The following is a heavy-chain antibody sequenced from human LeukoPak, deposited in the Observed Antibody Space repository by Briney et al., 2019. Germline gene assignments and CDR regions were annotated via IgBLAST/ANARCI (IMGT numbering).Heavy chain of an antibody. CDR1: GFTFSTYG. Sequence: GGSLRLSCAASGFTFSTYGMHWVRQAPGKGLEWVALLRYDGTNKYYADSVKGRFTISRDNSKNTAYLQMNSLRSEDTAVYYCAKRSGINYGFFDSWGQGTLVTVSS. D-gene: IGHD1-26*01. J-gene: IGHJ4*02. CDR2: LRYDGTNK. CDR3: AKRSGINYGFFDS. V-gene: IGHV3-30*02.